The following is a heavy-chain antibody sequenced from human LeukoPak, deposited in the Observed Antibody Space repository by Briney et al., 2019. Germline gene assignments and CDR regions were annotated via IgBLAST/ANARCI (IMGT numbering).Heavy chain of an antibody. Sequence: PGGSLRLSCVASGFTFSSHGMNWVRQPPGKGREWIGEINHSGSTNYNPSLKTRVTISVDTSKNQFSLKLSSVTAADTAVYYCARPYYYDSSGYLLYWGQGTLVTVSS. D-gene: IGHD3-22*01. V-gene: IGHV4-34*01. CDR2: INHSGST. CDR1: GFTFSSHG. CDR3: ARPYYYDSSGYLLY. J-gene: IGHJ4*02.